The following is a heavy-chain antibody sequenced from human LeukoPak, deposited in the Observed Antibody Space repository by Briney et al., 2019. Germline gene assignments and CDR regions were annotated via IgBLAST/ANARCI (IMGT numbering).Heavy chain of an antibody. CDR2: INPSSGDT. Sequence: ASVTVSCKASGYSFTGYYIHWVRPAPGQGLEWMGWINPSSGDTKNAHKSQDRVTVTRDTSISTAYMDLTRLSSDDTAVYYCARGDVHLSLDYWGQGTPVTVSS. V-gene: IGHV1-2*02. CDR3: ARGDVHLSLDY. D-gene: IGHD1-1*01. CDR1: GYSFTGYY. J-gene: IGHJ4*02.